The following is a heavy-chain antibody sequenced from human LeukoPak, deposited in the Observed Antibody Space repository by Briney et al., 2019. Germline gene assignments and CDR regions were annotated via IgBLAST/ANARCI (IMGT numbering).Heavy chain of an antibody. D-gene: IGHD7-27*01. V-gene: IGHV1-3*01. CDR3: ARGDNWGGYFDY. CDR1: GYTFTSYA. Sequence: ASVKVSCKASGYTFTSYAMHWVRQAPGQRLEWMGWINAGNGNTKYSQKFQGRVTITRDTSASTAYMELSSLRSEDTAVYYCARGDNWGGYFDYWGQGTLVTVSS. CDR2: INAGNGNT. J-gene: IGHJ4*02.